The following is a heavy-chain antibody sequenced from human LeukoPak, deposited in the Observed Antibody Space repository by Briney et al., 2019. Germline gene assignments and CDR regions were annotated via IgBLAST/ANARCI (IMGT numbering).Heavy chain of an antibody. D-gene: IGHD5-18*01. V-gene: IGHV3-21*01. CDR2: ISTTGAYI. CDR3: ARDSRHGYTYGIDS. J-gene: IGHJ4*02. Sequence: GGSLSLSCAASGFTFSSYGMNGVRQAPGKGLEWVSSISTTGAYIYYGHSMKGRFPISRDHANNSLSLQINSLSADDTAVYFCARDSRHGYTYGIDSWGQGTLLTVSS. CDR1: GFTFSSYG.